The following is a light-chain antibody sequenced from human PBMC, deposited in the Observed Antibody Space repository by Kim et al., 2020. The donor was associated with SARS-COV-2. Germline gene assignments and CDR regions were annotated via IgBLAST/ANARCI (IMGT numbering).Light chain of an antibody. V-gene: IGKV1-39*01. Sequence: AFVGDRVTITCRASESINVYLNWYQQNPGKAPKLLIYAASTLQSGVPSRFSGSGSGTDFTLTIGSLQPEDFATYYCQQSYSTPETFGQGTKVDIK. J-gene: IGKJ1*01. CDR3: QQSYSTPET. CDR2: AAS. CDR1: ESINVY.